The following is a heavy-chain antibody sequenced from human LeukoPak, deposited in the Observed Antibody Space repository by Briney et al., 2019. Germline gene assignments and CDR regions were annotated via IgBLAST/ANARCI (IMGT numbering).Heavy chain of an antibody. Sequence: GGALRLSCAASGFTFDDYAMHWVRQAPGKGPEWVSGISWNSGSIGYADSVKGRFTISRDNAKNSLYLQMNSLRAEDTALYYCAKASYYYDSSGYYGSYFDYWGQGTLVTVSS. J-gene: IGHJ4*02. CDR3: AKASYYYDSSGYYGSYFDY. CDR2: ISWNSGSI. CDR1: GFTFDDYA. V-gene: IGHV3-9*01. D-gene: IGHD3-22*01.